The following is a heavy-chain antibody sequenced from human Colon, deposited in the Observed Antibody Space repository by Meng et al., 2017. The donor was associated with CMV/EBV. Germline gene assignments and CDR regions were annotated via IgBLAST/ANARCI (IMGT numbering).Heavy chain of an antibody. CDR3: ARGGGTPIRGVLPFDF. Sequence: QVQLQQGGAGLLKPPETLSLTCALYGGSFSPYYWSWIRQSPGKGLEWIAEIDHTGSTNYNPSLKSRVTISIDTSNSHFSLNLTSATAADTAVYYCARGGGTPIRGVLPFDFWGQGTLVTVSS. CDR2: IDHTGST. V-gene: IGHV4-34*01. D-gene: IGHD3-10*01. J-gene: IGHJ4*02. CDR1: GGSFSPYY.